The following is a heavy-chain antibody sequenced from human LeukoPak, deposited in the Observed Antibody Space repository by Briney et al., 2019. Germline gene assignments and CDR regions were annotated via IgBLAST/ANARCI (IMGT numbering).Heavy chain of an antibody. CDR3: ARSLTAIPYYYYYGMDV. J-gene: IGHJ6*02. Sequence: GGSLRLSCAASGFTFSSYSMNWVRQAPGKGLEWVSSISSSSSYIYYADSVKGRFTISRDNAKNSLYLQMNSLRAEDTAVYYCARSLTAIPYYYYYGMDVWGQGTTVTVSS. CDR1: GFTFSSYS. CDR2: ISSSSSYI. V-gene: IGHV3-21*01. D-gene: IGHD2-21*02.